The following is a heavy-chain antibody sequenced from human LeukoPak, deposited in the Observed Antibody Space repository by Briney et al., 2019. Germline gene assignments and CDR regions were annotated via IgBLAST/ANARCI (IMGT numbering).Heavy chain of an antibody. V-gene: IGHV1-69*04. D-gene: IGHD3-10*01. CDR3: ARVGLVRSPDQFDY. J-gene: IGHJ4*02. CDR2: IIPILGIA. Sequence: SVKVSCKASGGTFSSYAISWVRQAPGQGLEWMGRIIPILGIANYAQKFQGRVTITADKSTSTAYMELSSLRSEDTAVYYCARVGLVRSPDQFDYWGRGTLVTVSS. CDR1: GGTFSSYA.